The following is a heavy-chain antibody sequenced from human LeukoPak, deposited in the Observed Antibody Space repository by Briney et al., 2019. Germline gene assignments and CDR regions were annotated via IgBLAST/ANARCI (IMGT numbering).Heavy chain of an antibody. D-gene: IGHD3-22*01. CDR3: VVWGEDRSGHRFDF. V-gene: IGHV3-74*01. CDR2: INTDGSNT. Sequence: GGSLRLSCAASGFTFDYYWMHWVRQAPGKGLMWVSRINTDGSNTHYADSVKGRFTISRDNAKNTLYLQMNGLRVEDTAVYYCVVWGEDRSGHRFDFWGQGTLVTASS. J-gene: IGHJ4*02. CDR1: GFTFDYYW.